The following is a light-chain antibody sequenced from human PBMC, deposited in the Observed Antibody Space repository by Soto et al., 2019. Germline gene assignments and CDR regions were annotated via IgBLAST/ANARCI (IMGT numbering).Light chain of an antibody. J-gene: IGKJ5*01. Sequence: EIVLTQSPATLSVSPGERVTLSGRASQSVSDNLAWYQQKPGQAPRLLIYGASIRATDIPARFSGSVSGTEFSLTISSLQSEDFAVYYCQQYGSSRITFGQGTRLEIK. CDR3: QQYGSSRIT. V-gene: IGKV3D-15*01. CDR1: QSVSDN. CDR2: GAS.